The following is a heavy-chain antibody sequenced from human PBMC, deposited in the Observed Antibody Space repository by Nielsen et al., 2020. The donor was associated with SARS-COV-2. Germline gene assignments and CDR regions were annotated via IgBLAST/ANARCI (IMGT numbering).Heavy chain of an antibody. V-gene: IGHV3-43*01. J-gene: IGHJ6*02. CDR2: ISWDGSAP. CDR3: AKDIGTFRFTGMDV. D-gene: IGHD3-3*01. Sequence: GESLISCAASGFNFHDYTMYWVRRVPGKGLQWLSLISWDGSAPAYADSVKGRFTISRDNSKNSLYLQMNSLMTDDSALYYCAKDIGTFRFTGMDVWGQGTTVTVSS. CDR1: GFNFHDYT.